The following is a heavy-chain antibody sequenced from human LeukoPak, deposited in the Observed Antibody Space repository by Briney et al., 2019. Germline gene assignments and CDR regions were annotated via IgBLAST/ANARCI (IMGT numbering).Heavy chain of an antibody. D-gene: IGHD2-2*01. CDR3: ARDLGCSSTSCYVNAFDI. J-gene: IGHJ3*02. CDR1: GYTFTSYG. Sequence: ASVKVSCKASGYTFTSYGISWVRQDPGQGLEWMGWISAYNGNTNYAQKLQGRVTMTTDTSTSTAYMELRSLRSDDTAVYYCARDLGCSSTSCYVNAFDIWGQGTVVTVSS. CDR2: ISAYNGNT. V-gene: IGHV1-18*04.